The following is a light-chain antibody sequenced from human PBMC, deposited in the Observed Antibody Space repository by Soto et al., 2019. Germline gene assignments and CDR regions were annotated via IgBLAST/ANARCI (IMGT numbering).Light chain of an antibody. CDR3: QQSYSTPRT. CDR1: QSISSY. J-gene: IGKJ1*01. Sequence: DIQMTQSPSSLSASVGDRVTITCRASQSISSYLYWYQQKPGKAPKLLIYAASSLQIGVPSRFSGSGSGTDFTLTISSLQSEDCATYYCQQSYSTPRTFGQGTTVEIK. V-gene: IGKV1-39*01. CDR2: AAS.